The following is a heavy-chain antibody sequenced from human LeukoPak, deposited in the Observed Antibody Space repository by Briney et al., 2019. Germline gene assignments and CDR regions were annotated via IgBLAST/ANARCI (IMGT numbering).Heavy chain of an antibody. CDR1: GYTFSSHD. CDR3: AREDSGYDLFGLS. J-gene: IGHJ5*02. D-gene: IGHD5-12*01. Sequence: ASVKVSCKASGYTFSSHDIYWVRQAPGQGLEWMGWMNLNSGDTYYAQNFQGRFSITSDTSKSTTYMDLASLAPEDTAVYYCAREDSGYDLFGLSWGQGTLVTVSS. CDR2: MNLNSGDT. V-gene: IGHV1-8*01.